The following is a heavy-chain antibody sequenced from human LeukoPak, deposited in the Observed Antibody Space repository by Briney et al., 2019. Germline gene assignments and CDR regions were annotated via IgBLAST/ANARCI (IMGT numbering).Heavy chain of an antibody. J-gene: IGHJ4*02. D-gene: IGHD4-11*01. V-gene: IGHV4-39*01. CDR2: IYYSGST. CDR3: ASSLYSNYPFDY. CDR1: GGSISSSSYY. Sequence: SETLSLTCTVSGGSISSSSYYWGWIRQPPGKGLEWIGSIYYSGSTYYNPSLKSRVTISVDTSKNQFSLKLSSVTAADTAVYYCASSLYSNYPFDYWGQGTLVTVSS.